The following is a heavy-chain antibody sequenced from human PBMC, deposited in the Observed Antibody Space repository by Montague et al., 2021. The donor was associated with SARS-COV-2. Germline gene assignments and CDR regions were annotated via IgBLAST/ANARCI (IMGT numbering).Heavy chain of an antibody. CDR1: GFTFSSYA. CDR2: ISYGGSNK. D-gene: IGHD3-10*01. J-gene: IGHJ5*02. Sequence: SLRLSCAASGFTFSSYAMHWVRQAPGKGLEWVAVISYGGSNKYYADSVEGRFTISRDNSKNTLYLQMNSLRAEDTAVYYCARDGREGLLWFGELLFGWFDPWGQGTLVTVSS. V-gene: IGHV3-30*04. CDR3: ARDGREGLLWFGELLFGWFDP.